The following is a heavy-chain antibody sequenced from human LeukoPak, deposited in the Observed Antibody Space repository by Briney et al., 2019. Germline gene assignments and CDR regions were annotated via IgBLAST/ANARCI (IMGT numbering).Heavy chain of an antibody. CDR3: ARAYSWNDGGLDC. V-gene: IGHV1-46*01. D-gene: IGHD1-20*01. CDR1: VYTFTSYY. J-gene: IGHJ4*02. Sequence: ASVRVSCTASVYTFTSYYMHWVRQAPVQGLEWMGIINPSGGSTSYSQKFQGRVTMTRDTSKNTVYMELSSLRSEDTAVYYCARAYSWNDGGLDCWGQGTLVTVSS. CDR2: INPSGGST.